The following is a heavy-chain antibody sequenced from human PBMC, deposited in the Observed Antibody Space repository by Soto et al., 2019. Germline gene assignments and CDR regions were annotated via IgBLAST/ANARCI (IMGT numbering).Heavy chain of an antibody. CDR3: ARDKGDYVWGSYRYTETYYYYGMEV. CDR2: INPSGGST. J-gene: IGHJ6*02. D-gene: IGHD3-16*02. CDR1: GYTFTSYY. V-gene: IGHV1-46*01. Sequence: ASVKVSCKASGYTFTSYYMHWVRQAPGQGLEWMGIINPSGGSTSYAQKFQGRVTMTRDTSTSTVYMELSSLRSEDTAVYYCARDKGDYVWGSYRYTETYYYYGMEVWGQGTTVTVSS.